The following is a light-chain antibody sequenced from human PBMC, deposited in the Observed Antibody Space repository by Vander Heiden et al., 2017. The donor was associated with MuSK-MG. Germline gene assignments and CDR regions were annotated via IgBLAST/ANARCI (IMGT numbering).Light chain of an antibody. J-gene: IGKJ3*01. V-gene: IGKV3-15*01. CDR2: GAS. Sequence: EIVMTQSPATLSVSPGERATLSCRASQSVSNNLAWYQQKPGQAPRLLIYGASTRATGIQARFSGSGSGTEYTLTIYSLQSEDFAVYYGQQYNDWLFGHGTKVDVK. CDR1: QSVSNN. CDR3: QQYNDWL.